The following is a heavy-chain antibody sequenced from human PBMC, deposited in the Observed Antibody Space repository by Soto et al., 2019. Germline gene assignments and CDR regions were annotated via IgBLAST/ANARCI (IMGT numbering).Heavy chain of an antibody. CDR1: GYSFTSYW. V-gene: IGHV5-51*01. CDR3: AVNLDDFWSGYFPGSYFDY. CDR2: IYPGDSDT. Sequence: GESLKISCKGSGYSFTSYWIGWVLQIPWKGLEWMGIIYPGDSDTRYSPSFQGQVTISADKSISTAYLQWSSLKASDTAMYYCAVNLDDFWSGYFPGSYFDYWGQGTLVTVSS. J-gene: IGHJ4*02. D-gene: IGHD3-3*01.